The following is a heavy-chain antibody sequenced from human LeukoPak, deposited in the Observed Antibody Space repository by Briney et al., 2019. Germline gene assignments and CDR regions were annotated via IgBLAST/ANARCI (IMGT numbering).Heavy chain of an antibody. V-gene: IGHV1-69*05. J-gene: IGHJ6*03. CDR1: GGTFSSYA. CDR2: IISIFGTA. CDR3: AREGNSYSSSEYYYYYMDV. D-gene: IGHD6-13*01. Sequence: SVKVSCKASGGTFSSYAISWVRQAPGQGLEWMGRIISIFGTANYAQKFQGRVTITTDESTSTAYMELSSLRSEDTAVYYCAREGNSYSSSEYYYYYMDVWGKGTTVTVSS.